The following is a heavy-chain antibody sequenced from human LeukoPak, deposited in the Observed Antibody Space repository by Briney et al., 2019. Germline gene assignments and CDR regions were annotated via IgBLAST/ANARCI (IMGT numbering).Heavy chain of an antibody. D-gene: IGHD3-3*01. Sequence: SETLSLTCTVSGGSISSYYWGWIRQPPGKGLEWIGSIYYSGSTHHNPSLKSRVTISVDTSKNQFSLKLSSVTAADTAVYYCARHDVTIFGVVSATHFDYWGQGTLVTVSS. CDR3: ARHDVTIFGVVSATHFDY. J-gene: IGHJ4*02. CDR2: IYYSGST. CDR1: GGSISSYY. V-gene: IGHV4-39*01.